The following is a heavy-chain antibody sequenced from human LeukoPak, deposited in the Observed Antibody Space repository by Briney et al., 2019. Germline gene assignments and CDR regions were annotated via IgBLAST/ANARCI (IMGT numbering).Heavy chain of an antibody. CDR2: INPNSGGT. CDR1: GYTFTGYY. D-gene: IGHD2-2*01. CDR3: ARDRGSSKGWFDP. Sequence: GASVKVSCKASGYTFTGYYMHWVRQAPGQGLGWMGWINPNSGGTNYAQKFQGWVTMTRDTSISTAYMELSRLRSDDTAVYYCARDRGSSKGWFDPWGQGTLVTVSS. V-gene: IGHV1-2*04. J-gene: IGHJ5*02.